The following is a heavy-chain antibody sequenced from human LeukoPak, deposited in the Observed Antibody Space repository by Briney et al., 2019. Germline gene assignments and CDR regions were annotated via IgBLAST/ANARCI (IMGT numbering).Heavy chain of an antibody. Sequence: SGPTLVKPTQTLTLTCTFSGFSLSTSGVGVGWVRQPPGKALEWLALIYWDDDKRYSPSLKSRLTITKDTSKNQVVLTMTNMDPVDTATYYCAHSLPTWGYSSGWQKKYYFDYWGQGTLVTVSS. J-gene: IGHJ4*02. D-gene: IGHD6-19*01. V-gene: IGHV2-5*02. CDR3: AHSLPTWGYSSGWQKKYYFDY. CDR1: GFSLSTSGVG. CDR2: IYWDDDK.